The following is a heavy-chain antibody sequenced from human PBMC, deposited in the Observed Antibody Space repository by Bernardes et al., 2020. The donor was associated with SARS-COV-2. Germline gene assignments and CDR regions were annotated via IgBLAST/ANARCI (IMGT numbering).Heavy chain of an antibody. CDR1: GGSFSGYY. V-gene: IGHV4-34*01. CDR3: ARGGLWSGWENYFDY. CDR2: INHSGST. J-gene: IGHJ4*02. D-gene: IGHD3-3*01. Sequence: SETLPLTCAVYGGSFSGYYWSWIRQPPGKGLEWIGEINHSGSTNYNPSLKSRVTISVDTSKNQFSLKLSSVTAADTAVYYCARGGLWSGWENYFDYWGQGTLVTVSS.